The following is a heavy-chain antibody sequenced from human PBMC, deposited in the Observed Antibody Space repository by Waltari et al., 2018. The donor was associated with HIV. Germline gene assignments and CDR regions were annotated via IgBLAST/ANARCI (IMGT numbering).Heavy chain of an antibody. CDR3: AKVAWNDPVHY. CDR2: IGGSGCTADTT. Sequence: EVQVLESGGGLVQPGGSLRLSCAASGFAFTSHPLSWVRQAPGKGLGWVWAIGGSGCTADTTYYADSLKGRFTISRDNPKNTLYLQMNSLRAEDTAVYYCAKVAWNDPVHYWGQGTLVTVSS. V-gene: IGHV3-23*01. D-gene: IGHD1-1*01. CDR1: GFAFTSHP. J-gene: IGHJ4*02.